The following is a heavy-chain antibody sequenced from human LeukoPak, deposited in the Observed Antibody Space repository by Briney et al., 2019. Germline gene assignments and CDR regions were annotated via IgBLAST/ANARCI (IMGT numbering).Heavy chain of an antibody. CDR1: GGPISSYY. V-gene: IGHV4-59*01. CDR2: IYYSGST. CDR3: ARGVVSHYYYYYYMDV. Sequence: SSETLSLTCTVSGGPISSYYWSWIRQPPGKGLEWIGYIYYSGSTNYNPSLKSRVTISVDTSKNQFSLKLSSVTAADTAVYYCARGVVSHYYYYYYMDVWGKGTTVTVSS. J-gene: IGHJ6*03. D-gene: IGHD3-3*01.